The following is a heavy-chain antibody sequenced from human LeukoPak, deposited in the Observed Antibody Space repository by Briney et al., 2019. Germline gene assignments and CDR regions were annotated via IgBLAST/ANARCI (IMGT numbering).Heavy chain of an antibody. V-gene: IGHV1-18*01. J-gene: IGHJ4*02. CDR3: ARDPYYDFWSGYYDYFDC. Sequence: ASVKVSCKASGYTFTSYGISWVRQDPGQGLEWMGWISAYNGNTNYAQKLQGRVTMTTDTSTSTAYMELRSLRSDDTAVYYWARDPYYDFWSGYYDYFDCWGQGTLVTVSS. D-gene: IGHD3-3*01. CDR2: ISAYNGNT. CDR1: GYTFTSYG.